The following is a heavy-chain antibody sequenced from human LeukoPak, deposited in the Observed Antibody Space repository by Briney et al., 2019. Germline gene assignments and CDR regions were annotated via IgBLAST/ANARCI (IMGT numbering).Heavy chain of an antibody. CDR1: GGTFSSYA. Sequence: ASVKVSCKASGGTFSSYAISWVRQAPGQGLEWMGGIIPIFGTANYAQKFQGRVTITADESTSTAYMELSSLRSEDTAVYYCARDRARYCSGGSCYKAADLDYWGQGTLVTVSS. CDR3: ARDRARYCSGGSCYKAADLDY. D-gene: IGHD2-15*01. CDR2: IIPIFGTA. J-gene: IGHJ4*02. V-gene: IGHV1-69*13.